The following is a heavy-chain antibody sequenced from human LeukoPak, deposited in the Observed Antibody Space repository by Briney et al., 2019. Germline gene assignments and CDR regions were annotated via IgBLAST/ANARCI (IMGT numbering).Heavy chain of an antibody. V-gene: IGHV3-23*01. D-gene: IGHD6-6*01. CDR1: GFAFGSEA. CDR3: ARDVAGTSSWRVDF. CDR2: ISPGGGTT. Sequence: PGGSLRLSCAVSGFAFGSEAMSWVRQSPARGLEWVASISPGGGTTYYADSVRGRFTVSRDNAKNSLYLQMNSLGAEDTATYYCARDVAGTSSWRVDFWGQGTLVTVSS. J-gene: IGHJ4*02.